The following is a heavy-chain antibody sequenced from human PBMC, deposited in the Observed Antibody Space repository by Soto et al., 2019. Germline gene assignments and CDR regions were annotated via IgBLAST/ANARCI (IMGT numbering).Heavy chain of an antibody. D-gene: IGHD5-12*01. CDR2: TYYRSKWYN. CDR1: GDSVSSNSAA. Sequence: QSQTLSLTCAISGDSVSSNSAAWNWIRQSPSRGLEWLGRTYYRSKWYNDYAVSVKSRITINPDTSKNQFSLQLNSVTPEDTAVYYCARAPLVDRIDIVATGNYYYYGMDVWGQGTTVTVSS. CDR3: ARAPLVDRIDIVATGNYYYYGMDV. J-gene: IGHJ6*02. V-gene: IGHV6-1*01.